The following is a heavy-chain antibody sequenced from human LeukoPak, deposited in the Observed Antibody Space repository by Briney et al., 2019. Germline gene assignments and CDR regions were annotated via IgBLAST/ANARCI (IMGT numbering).Heavy chain of an antibody. Sequence: ASVKVSCKASGGTFSSYAISWVRQAPGQGLEWMGGIIPIFGTANYAQKFQGRVTITADESTSTAYMELSSLRSEDTAVYYCARGKSIVVVPAATGNDAFDIWGQGTMVTVSS. CDR2: IIPIFGTA. CDR3: ARGKSIVVVPAATGNDAFDI. J-gene: IGHJ3*02. D-gene: IGHD2-2*01. V-gene: IGHV1-69*01. CDR1: GGTFSSYA.